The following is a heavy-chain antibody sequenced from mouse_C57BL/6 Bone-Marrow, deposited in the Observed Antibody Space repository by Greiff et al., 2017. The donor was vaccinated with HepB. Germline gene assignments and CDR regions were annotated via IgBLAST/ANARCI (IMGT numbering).Heavy chain of an antibody. D-gene: IGHD1-1*01. J-gene: IGHJ2*01. CDR1: GFTFSDYY. CDR3: ARDRGNGRGFDY. V-gene: IGHV5-4*02. Sequence: EVNLVESGGGLVKPGGSLKLSCAASGFTFSDYYMYWVRQTPEKRLEWVATISDGGSYTYYPDSVKGRFTISRDNAKNNLYLQMSSLKSEDTAMYYCARDRGNGRGFDYWGQGTTLTVSS. CDR2: ISDGGSYT.